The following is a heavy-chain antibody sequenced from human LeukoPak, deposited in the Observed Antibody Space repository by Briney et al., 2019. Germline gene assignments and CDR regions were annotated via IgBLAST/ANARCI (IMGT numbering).Heavy chain of an antibody. D-gene: IGHD3-16*01. V-gene: IGHV4-59*12. Sequence: SETLSLTCTVSGGSISSYYWSWIRQPPGKGLEWIGDIYYSGSTNYNPSLKNRVTISVDTSKNQFSLRLNSVTAADTAVYYCARKTIMITFGGVPDWGQGTLVTVSS. CDR2: IYYSGST. CDR1: GGSISSYY. CDR3: ARKTIMITFGGVPD. J-gene: IGHJ4*02.